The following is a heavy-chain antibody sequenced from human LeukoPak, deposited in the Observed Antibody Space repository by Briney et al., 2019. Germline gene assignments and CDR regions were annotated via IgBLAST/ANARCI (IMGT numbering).Heavy chain of an antibody. CDR1: GGSISSSSYY. V-gene: IGHV4-39*01. CDR3: ATPPYKLRFLEWSDLYYFDY. Sequence: SETLSLTCTVSGGSISSSSYYWGWIRQPPGKGLEWIGSIYYSGSTYYNPSLKSRVTISVDTSKNQFSLKLSSVTAADTAVYYCATPPYKLRFLEWSDLYYFDYWGQGTLVTVSS. J-gene: IGHJ4*02. CDR2: IYYSGST. D-gene: IGHD3-3*01.